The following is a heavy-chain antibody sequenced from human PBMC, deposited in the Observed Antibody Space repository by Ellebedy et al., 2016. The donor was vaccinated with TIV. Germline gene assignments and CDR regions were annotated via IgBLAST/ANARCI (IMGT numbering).Heavy chain of an antibody. CDR2: VSSSGNT. D-gene: IGHD2/OR15-2a*01. V-gene: IGHV4-59*11. Sequence: SETLSLTCTVSGDSITSHFWSWIRRPPGKGLEWIGYVSSSGNTNYNPSLKSRVSISVDTSKNQFSLKVKSVTAADTAIYYCARTFTERLGGLTTHWVLDYWGQGTLVTASS. J-gene: IGHJ4*02. CDR3: ARTFTERLGGLTTHWVLDY. CDR1: GDSITSHF.